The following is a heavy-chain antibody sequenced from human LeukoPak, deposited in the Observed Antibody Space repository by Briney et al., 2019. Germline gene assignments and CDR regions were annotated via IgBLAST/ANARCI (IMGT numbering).Heavy chain of an antibody. CDR3: ARVRVDTAMVMGVFDY. D-gene: IGHD5-18*01. Sequence: PSETLSLTCAVYGGSFSGYYWSWIRQPPGKGLEWIGEINHSGSTNYNPSLKSRVTISVDTSKNQFSLKLSSVTAADTAVYYCARVRVDTAMVMGVFDYWGQGTLVTVSS. V-gene: IGHV4-34*01. J-gene: IGHJ4*02. CDR2: INHSGST. CDR1: GGSFSGYY.